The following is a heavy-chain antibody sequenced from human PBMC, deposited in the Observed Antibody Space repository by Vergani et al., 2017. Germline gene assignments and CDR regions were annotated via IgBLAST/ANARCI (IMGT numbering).Heavy chain of an antibody. D-gene: IGHD5/OR15-5a*01. CDR1: GGAINSYY. CDR2: IRSNGRT. CDR3: GGRSVLTSSDY. Sequence: QLQLQESGPGQVNPSETLSLTCAVPGGAINSYYWSWIRQASGKGLEWIGNIRSNGRTMYNPALTSRVTISIDTSKKQFSLNLESVTAADTAIYYCGGRSVLTSSDYWGQGTLVSVSS. V-gene: IGHV4-59*01. J-gene: IGHJ4*02.